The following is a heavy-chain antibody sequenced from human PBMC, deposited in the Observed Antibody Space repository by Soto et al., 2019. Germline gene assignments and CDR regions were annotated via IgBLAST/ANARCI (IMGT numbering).Heavy chain of an antibody. V-gene: IGHV3-23*01. CDR2: MSGSRSTT. J-gene: IGHJ4*02. Sequence: GGSLRLSCATSGLTFSNYAMSWVRQAPGGGLEWVSSMSGSRSTTYYADSVRGRFTISRDRSKNTLYLQMSSLRAEDTALYYCAKNQERELPRVIDFWGQGTLVTVSS. CDR3: AKNQERELPRVIDF. CDR1: GLTFSNYA. D-gene: IGHD1-7*01.